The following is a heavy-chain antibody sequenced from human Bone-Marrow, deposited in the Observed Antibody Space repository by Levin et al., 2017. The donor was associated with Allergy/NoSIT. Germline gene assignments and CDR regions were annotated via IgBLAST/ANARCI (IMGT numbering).Heavy chain of an antibody. Sequence: VASVKVSCKVSGESLTELSMHWVRQAPGKGLEWMGGFDSEDGETIYAQHLQGRVTMTEDTSTHTAYMEVSSLRSDDTAMYYCATTGPNHRDAFDVWGQGTMVTVSS. V-gene: IGHV1-24*01. D-gene: IGHD1-1*01. J-gene: IGHJ3*01. CDR3: ATTGPNHRDAFDV. CDR1: GESLTELS. CDR2: FDSEDGET.